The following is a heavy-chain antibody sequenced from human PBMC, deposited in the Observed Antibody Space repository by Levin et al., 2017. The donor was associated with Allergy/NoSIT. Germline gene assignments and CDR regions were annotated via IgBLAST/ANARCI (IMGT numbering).Heavy chain of an antibody. J-gene: IGHJ6*02. Sequence: ASVKVSCKASGGTFSSYAISWVRQAPGQGLEWMGGIIPIFGTANYAQKFQGRVTITADESTSTAYMELSSLRSEDTAVYYCARAQGDYDSSGYYYYYYGMDVWGQGTTVTVSS. CDR2: IIPIFGTA. CDR3: ARAQGDYDSSGYYYYYYGMDV. D-gene: IGHD3-22*01. V-gene: IGHV1-69*13. CDR1: GGTFSSYA.